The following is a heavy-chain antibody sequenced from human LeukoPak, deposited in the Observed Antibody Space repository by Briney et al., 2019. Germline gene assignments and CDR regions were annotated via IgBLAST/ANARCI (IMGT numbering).Heavy chain of an antibody. V-gene: IGHV4-39*07. D-gene: IGHD6-13*01. J-gene: IGHJ4*02. Sequence: RPSETLSLTCIVSGGSISSSSYYWGWIRQPPGKGLEWIGSIYYSGSTYYNPSLKSRVTISVDTSKNQFSLKLRSVTAADTAVYYCARGGRGSSWYAPSPPPRYWGQGTLVTVSS. CDR3: ARGGRGSSWYAPSPPPRY. CDR2: IYYSGST. CDR1: GGSISSSSYY.